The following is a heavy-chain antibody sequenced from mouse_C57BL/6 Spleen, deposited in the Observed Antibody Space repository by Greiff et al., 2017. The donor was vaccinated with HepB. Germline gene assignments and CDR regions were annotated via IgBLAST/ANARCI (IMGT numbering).Heavy chain of an antibody. CDR2: IYPRSGNT. D-gene: IGHD1-1*01. Sequence: QVQLQQSGAELARPGASVKLSCKASGYTFTSYGISWVKQRTGQGLEWIGEIYPRSGNTYYNEKFKGKATLPADKSSSTAYMELRSLTSEDSAVYFCAREGTYYGSSYVKWYFDVWGTGTTVTVSS. J-gene: IGHJ1*03. V-gene: IGHV1-81*01. CDR3: AREGTYYGSSYVKWYFDV. CDR1: GYTFTSYG.